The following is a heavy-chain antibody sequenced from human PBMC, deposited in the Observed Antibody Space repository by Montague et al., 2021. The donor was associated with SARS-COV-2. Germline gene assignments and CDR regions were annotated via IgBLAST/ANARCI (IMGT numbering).Heavy chain of an antibody. CDR1: GGSISSYY. CDR2: INYSGST. Sequence: SETLSLTCAVSGGSISSYYWSWIRQPPGKGLEWIGDINYSGSTNYNPSLKSRVTISVDTSKNQFSLKLSSVTAADTAVYYCARVFPRCLQFDHYLDYWGQGTLVTVSS. CDR3: ARVFPRCLQFDHYLDY. J-gene: IGHJ4*02. V-gene: IGHV4-59*01. D-gene: IGHD5-24*01.